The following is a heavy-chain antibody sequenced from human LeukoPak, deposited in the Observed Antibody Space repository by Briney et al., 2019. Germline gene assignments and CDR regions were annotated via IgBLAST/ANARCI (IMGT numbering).Heavy chain of an antibody. CDR1: GYTFTSYD. V-gene: IGHV1-8*01. D-gene: IGHD3-10*01. CDR2: MNPNSGNT. CDR3: ARGKTITMVQGVIFY. Sequence: APVKVSCKASGYTFTSYDINWVRQATGQGLEWMGWMNPNSGNTGYAQKFQGRVTMTRNTSISTAYMELSSLRSEDTAVYYCARGKTITMVQGVIFYWGQGTLVTVSS. J-gene: IGHJ4*02.